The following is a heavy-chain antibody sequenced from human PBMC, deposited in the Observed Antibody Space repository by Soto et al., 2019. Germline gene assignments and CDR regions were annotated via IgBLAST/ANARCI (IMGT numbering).Heavy chain of an antibody. CDR1: GGSFSGYY. V-gene: IGHV4-34*01. CDR3: AREEVPQWFSRGYYGVDV. CDR2: INHSGST. J-gene: IGHJ6*02. D-gene: IGHD2-8*01. Sequence: SETLSLTCAIYGGSFSGYYWNWIRQPPGKGLEWIGEINHSGSTNYNTSLKSRVTISVDTSRKQFSLKLSSVTAADTAVYYCAREEVPQWFSRGYYGVDVWGQGTTVTVSS.